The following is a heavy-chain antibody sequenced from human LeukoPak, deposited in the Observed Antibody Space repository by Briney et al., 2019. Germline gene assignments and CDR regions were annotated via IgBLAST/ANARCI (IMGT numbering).Heavy chain of an antibody. J-gene: IGHJ3*02. Sequence: PSETLSLTCTVSGGSISSSSYSWGWIRQPPGKGLEWIGEINHSGSTNYNPSLKSRVTISVDTSKNQFSLKLSSVTAADTAVYYCARASAPYYYDSSGYYAAFGAFDIWGQGTMVTVSS. D-gene: IGHD3-22*01. CDR1: GGSISSSSYS. CDR3: ARASAPYYYDSSGYYAAFGAFDI. V-gene: IGHV4-39*07. CDR2: INHSGST.